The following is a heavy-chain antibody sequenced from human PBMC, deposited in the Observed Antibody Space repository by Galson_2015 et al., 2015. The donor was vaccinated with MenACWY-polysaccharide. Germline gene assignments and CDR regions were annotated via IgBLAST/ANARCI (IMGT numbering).Heavy chain of an antibody. V-gene: IGHV3-23*01. J-gene: IGHJ4*02. CDR3: AKDRGNWGPMGGY. CDR2: ISGGGGST. D-gene: IGHD7-27*01. Sequence: SLRLSCAASGFTFSSYAMNWVRQAPGKGLEWVSGISGGGGSTYYADSVKGRFTISRDNSKNTMYLQMNSLRVEDTAVYYCAKDRGNWGPMGGYWGQGTLVTVSS. CDR1: GFTFSSYA.